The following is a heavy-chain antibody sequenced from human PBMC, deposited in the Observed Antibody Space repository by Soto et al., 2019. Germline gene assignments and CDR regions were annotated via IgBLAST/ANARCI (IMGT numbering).Heavy chain of an antibody. D-gene: IGHD3-3*01. CDR3: ARARTGYDFWSGYFLDY. CDR1: GFTFSSYG. CDR2: IWYDGSNK. Sequence: SGGGVVQPGRSLRLSCAASGFTFSSYGMHWVRQAPGKGLEWVAVIWYDGSNKYYADSVKGRFTISRDNSKNTLYLQMNSLRAEDTAVYYCARARTGYDFWSGYFLDYWGQGTLVTVSS. J-gene: IGHJ4*02. V-gene: IGHV3-33*01.